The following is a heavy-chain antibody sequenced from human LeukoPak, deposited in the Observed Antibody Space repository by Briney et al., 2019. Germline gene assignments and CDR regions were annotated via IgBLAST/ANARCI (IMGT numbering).Heavy chain of an antibody. CDR3: ARRGGICGGDCSDAFDI. CDR2: INAGNGNT. J-gene: IGHJ3*02. D-gene: IGHD2-21*02. Sequence: APVKVSCKASGYTFTSYAMHWVRQAPGQRLEWMGWINAGNGNTKYSQKFQGRVTITRDTSASTAYMELSSLRSEDTAVYYCARRGGICGGDCSDAFDIWGQGTMVTVSS. CDR1: GYTFTSYA. V-gene: IGHV1-3*01.